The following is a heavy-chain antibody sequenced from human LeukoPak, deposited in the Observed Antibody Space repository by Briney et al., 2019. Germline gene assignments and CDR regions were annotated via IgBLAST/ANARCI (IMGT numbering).Heavy chain of an antibody. J-gene: IGHJ4*02. Sequence: SSETLSLTRTVSGGSISSYYWSWIRQPPGKGLEWIGYIYYSGSTSYNPSLKSRVTISVDTSKNQFSLKLSSVTAADTAVYYCARVTGYDWESSYDYWGQGTLVTVSS. V-gene: IGHV4-59*01. D-gene: IGHD5-12*01. CDR1: GGSISSYY. CDR3: ARVTGYDWESSYDY. CDR2: IYYSGST.